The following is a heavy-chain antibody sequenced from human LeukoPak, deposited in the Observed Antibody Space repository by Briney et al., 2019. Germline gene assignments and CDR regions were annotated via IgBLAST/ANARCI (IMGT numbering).Heavy chain of an antibody. D-gene: IGHD2-15*01. J-gene: IGHJ6*02. CDR2: ISSSGSTI. CDR3: ARDGCSGGSCYRRGGYYYGMDL. Sequence: GGSLRLSCAASGFTFSDYYMSWIRQAPGKGLEWVSYISSSGSTIYYADSVKGRFTISRDNAKNSLYLQMNSLRAEDTAVYYCARDGCSGGSCYRRGGYYYGMDLWGQGTTVTVSS. V-gene: IGHV3-11*01. CDR1: GFTFSDYY.